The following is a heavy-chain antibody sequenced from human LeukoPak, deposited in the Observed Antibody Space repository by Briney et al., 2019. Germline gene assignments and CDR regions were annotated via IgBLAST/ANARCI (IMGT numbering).Heavy chain of an antibody. CDR1: GFTFSSYG. V-gene: IGHV3-30*18. J-gene: IGHJ5*02. CDR2: ISYDGSNK. Sequence: PGRSLRLSCAASGFTFSSYGMHWVRQAPGKGLEWVAVISYDGSNKYYADSVKGRFTISRDNSKNTLYLQMNSLRAEDTAVYYCAKDPAMVRGVIIPHLNWFDPWGQGTLVTVSS. D-gene: IGHD3-10*01. CDR3: AKDPAMVRGVIIPHLNWFDP.